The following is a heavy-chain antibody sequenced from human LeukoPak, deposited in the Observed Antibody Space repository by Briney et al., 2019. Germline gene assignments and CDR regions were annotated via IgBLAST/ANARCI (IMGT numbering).Heavy chain of an antibody. Sequence: SGGSLRLSCAASGFTLSSYWMSWVRQAPGKGVEWVANINEDGSQKLSVDSVKGRFTISRDNAKNSLSLQMNSLRVEDTAVYYCARDWFDGDYDRFDYWGQGTLVTVSS. CDR3: ARDWFDGDYDRFDY. CDR2: INEDGSQK. J-gene: IGHJ4*02. V-gene: IGHV3-7*03. D-gene: IGHD4-17*01. CDR1: GFTLSSYW.